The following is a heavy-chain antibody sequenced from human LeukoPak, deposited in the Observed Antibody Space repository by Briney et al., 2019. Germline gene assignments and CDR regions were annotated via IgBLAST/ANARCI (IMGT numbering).Heavy chain of an antibody. V-gene: IGHV4-39*07. CDR2: ISYSGST. J-gene: IGHJ4*02. CDR3: ARAGQLRGYSYGYFDY. D-gene: IGHD5-18*01. CDR1: GGSISSSDFN. Sequence: SETLSLTCTVSGGSISSSDFNWGWIRQPPGKGLEWIGVISYSGSTYYNPSLKSRVTISVDTSKNQFSLKLSSVTAADTAVYYCARAGQLRGYSYGYFDYWGQGTLVTVSS.